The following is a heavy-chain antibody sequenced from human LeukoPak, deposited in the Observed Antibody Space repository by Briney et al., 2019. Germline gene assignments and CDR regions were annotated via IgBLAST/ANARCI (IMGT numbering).Heavy chain of an antibody. CDR1: GFTFSSYG. V-gene: IGHV3-30*18. CDR2: ISYDGSNK. Sequence: GGSLRLSCAASGFTFSSYGMHWVRQAPGKGLEWVAVISYDGSNKYYADSVKGRFTISRDNSKNTLYLQMNSLRAEDTAVYYCAKDRLSADYYYDSSGYYRNYFDYWGQGTLVTVSS. CDR3: AKDRLSADYYYDSSGYYRNYFDY. J-gene: IGHJ4*02. D-gene: IGHD3-22*01.